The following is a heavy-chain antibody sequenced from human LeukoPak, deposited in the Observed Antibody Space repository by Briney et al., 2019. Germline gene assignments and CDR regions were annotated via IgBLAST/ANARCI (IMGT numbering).Heavy chain of an antibody. J-gene: IGHJ3*02. CDR3: VGARLGPNAFDI. CDR1: GFTFSSYA. D-gene: IGHD4-11*01. V-gene: IGHV3-23*01. Sequence: PGGSLRLSCAASGFTFSSYAMSWVRQAPGKGLEWVSAISGSGGSTYYADSVKGRFTISRDNSKNTLYLQMNSLRIEDTAVYYCVGARLGPNAFDIWGQGTMVTVSS. CDR2: ISGSGGST.